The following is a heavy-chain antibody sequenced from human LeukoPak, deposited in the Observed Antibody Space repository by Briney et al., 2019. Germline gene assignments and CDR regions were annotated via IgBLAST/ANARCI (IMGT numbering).Heavy chain of an antibody. V-gene: IGHV1-2*02. CDR2: INLNSGAT. CDR3: ARDLSGNSFDI. J-gene: IGHJ3*02. Sequence: GASVKVSCKASGYIFTGYYMHWVRQAPEQGLEWMGSINLNSGATDCAQKFQGGVTMTRDTSISTSHMELSSLRFDDTAVYYCARDLSGNSFDIWGLGTMVTVSS. CDR1: GYIFTGYY. D-gene: IGHD1-26*01.